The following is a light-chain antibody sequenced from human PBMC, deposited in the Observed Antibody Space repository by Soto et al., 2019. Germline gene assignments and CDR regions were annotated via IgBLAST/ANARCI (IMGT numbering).Light chain of an antibody. V-gene: IGKV3-20*01. CDR2: DAS. Sequence: EFVLTQSPGTLSLSPGERATLSCRASQTVRNNYLAWYQQKPGQAPRLLIYDASSRATGIPDRFSGSGSGTDFTLTISSLQPEDFATYHCLQHNSYPRTFGQGTKVDIK. CDR1: QTVRNNY. CDR3: LQHNSYPRT. J-gene: IGKJ1*01.